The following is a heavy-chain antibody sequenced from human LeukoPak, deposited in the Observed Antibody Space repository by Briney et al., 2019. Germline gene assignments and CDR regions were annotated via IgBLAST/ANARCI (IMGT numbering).Heavy chain of an antibody. CDR3: ATYPYGARFGAFDI. D-gene: IGHD4-17*01. CDR2: MNPNSGNT. V-gene: IGHV1-8*01. J-gene: IGHJ3*02. Sequence: VASVKVSCKASGYTFTSYDINWVRQATGQGLEWMGWMNPNSGNTGYAQKFQGRVTMTRDTSTSTVYMELSSLRSEDTAVYYCATYPYGARFGAFDIWGQGTMVTVSS. CDR1: GYTFTSYD.